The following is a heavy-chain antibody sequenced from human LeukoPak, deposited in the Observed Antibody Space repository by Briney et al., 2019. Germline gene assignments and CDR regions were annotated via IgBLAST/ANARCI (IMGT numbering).Heavy chain of an antibody. J-gene: IGHJ1*01. CDR3: ATVPRIPAVGNTEYFRH. CDR2: INPGDSDT. D-gene: IGHD6-13*01. Sequence: GESLKISCKGSGYSFTSYWIGWVRQMPGKGLEWVGIINPGDSDTRYSPSFQGQVTISVDKSIGTAYLQWSSLEAPDTAMYFCATVPRIPAVGNTEYFRHWGQGTLVSVSS. CDR1: GYSFTSYW. V-gene: IGHV5-51*01.